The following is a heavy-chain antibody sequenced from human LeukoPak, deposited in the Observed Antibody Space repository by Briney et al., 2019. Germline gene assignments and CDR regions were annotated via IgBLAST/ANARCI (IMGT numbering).Heavy chain of an antibody. J-gene: IGHJ6*03. CDR3: AREYSYGYYDYYMDV. V-gene: IGHV4-59*01. CDR1: GGSINNYY. CDR2: IYHSGTT. D-gene: IGHD5-18*01. Sequence: SETLSLTCTVSGGSINNYYWSWIRQPPGKGLEWIGYIYHSGTTDYNPSLKSRVTMSVDSSKNQFSLQLSSVTAADTAVYYCAREYSYGYYDYYMDVWGKGTTVTVSS.